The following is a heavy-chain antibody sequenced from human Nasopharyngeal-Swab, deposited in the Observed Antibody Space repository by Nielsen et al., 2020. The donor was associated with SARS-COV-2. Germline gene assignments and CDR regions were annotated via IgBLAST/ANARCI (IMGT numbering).Heavy chain of an antibody. CDR1: GGSISSSNW. D-gene: IGHD3-10*01. V-gene: IGHV4-4*02. J-gene: IGHJ6*02. Sequence: SETLSLTCAVSGGSISSSNWWSWVRQPPGRGLAWIGEIYHSGSTNYNPSLKSRVTISVDKSKNQFSPKLSSVTAADTAVYHCARDPRLVTMVRGAYYYYYYGMDVWGQGTTVTVSS. CDR3: ARDPRLVTMVRGAYYYYYYGMDV. CDR2: IYHSGST.